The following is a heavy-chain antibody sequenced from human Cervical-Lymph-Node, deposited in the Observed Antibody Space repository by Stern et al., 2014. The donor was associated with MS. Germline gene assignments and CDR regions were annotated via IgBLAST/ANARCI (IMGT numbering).Heavy chain of an antibody. J-gene: IGHJ6*01. CDR1: GDTFTDYA. CDR3: AREVGSLAMDV. D-gene: IGHD1-1*01. V-gene: IGHV1-69*06. Sequence: VQLVESGAEVKKPGSSVKVSCKASGDTFTDYAISWVRQAPGHGPEWMGGITPVFASAEYAQKFQGRLTISADKSSSTAYMDLSSLTSEDTAVYYCAREVGSLAMDVWGQGTTVIVSS. CDR2: ITPVFASA.